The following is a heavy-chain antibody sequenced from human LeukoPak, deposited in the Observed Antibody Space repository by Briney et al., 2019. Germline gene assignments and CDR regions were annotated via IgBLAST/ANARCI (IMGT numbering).Heavy chain of an antibody. J-gene: IGHJ6*02. V-gene: IGHV4-30-4*01. CDR3: ARDKDRKGDGLDV. Sequence: SQTLSLTCTVSGGSITSRDSSWSWIRQPPGKGLDWIGYINYSGSTSYNPSLKSRVTISVDTSKNQFSLKLSSVTAADTAVYYCARDKDRKGDGLDVWGQGTTVTVSS. CDR2: INYSGST. CDR1: GGSITSRDSS.